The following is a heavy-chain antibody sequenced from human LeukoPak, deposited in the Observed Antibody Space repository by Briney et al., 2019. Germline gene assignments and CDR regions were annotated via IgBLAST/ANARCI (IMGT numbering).Heavy chain of an antibody. J-gene: IGHJ4*02. V-gene: IGHV4-59*08. D-gene: IGHD5-12*01. CDR2: IYYSGST. Sequence: SETLSLTCTVSGGSISSYYWSWIRQSPGKGLAWNGYIYYSGSTNYNPSLKSRVTISVDTSKNQFSLKLSSVTAADTAVYYCARYHAATITGSGYYFDYWGQGTLVTVSS. CDR1: GGSISSYY. CDR3: ARYHAATITGSGYYFDY.